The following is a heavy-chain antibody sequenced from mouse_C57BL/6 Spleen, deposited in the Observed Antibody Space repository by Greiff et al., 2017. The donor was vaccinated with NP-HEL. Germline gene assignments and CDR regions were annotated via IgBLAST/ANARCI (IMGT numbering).Heavy chain of an antibody. J-gene: IGHJ1*03. CDR2: ISSGSSTI. CDR3: ARGNFYDGSSYWYFDV. CDR1: GFTFSDYG. V-gene: IGHV5-17*01. Sequence: DVHLVESGGGLVKPGGSLKLSCAASGFTFSDYGMHWVRQAPEKGLEWVAYISSGSSTIYYADTVKGRFTISRDNAKNTLFLQMTSLRSEDTAMYYCARGNFYDGSSYWYFDVWGTGTTVTVSS. D-gene: IGHD1-1*01.